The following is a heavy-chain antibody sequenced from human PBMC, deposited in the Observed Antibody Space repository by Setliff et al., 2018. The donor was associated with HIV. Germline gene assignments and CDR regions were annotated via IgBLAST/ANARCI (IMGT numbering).Heavy chain of an antibody. D-gene: IGHD3-10*01. V-gene: IGHV4-34*01. CDR1: GGSFSGYY. J-gene: IGHJ4*02. CDR3: ARGRRITMIRGIIPFTY. Sequence: PSETLSLTCAVYGGSFSGYYWTWIRQPPGKGLEWIGEVNHSGSTNYNPSLKSRVTISVDTSKNQFSLKLSSVTAADTAVYYCARGRRITMIRGIIPFTYWGQGTLVTVS. CDR2: VNHSGST.